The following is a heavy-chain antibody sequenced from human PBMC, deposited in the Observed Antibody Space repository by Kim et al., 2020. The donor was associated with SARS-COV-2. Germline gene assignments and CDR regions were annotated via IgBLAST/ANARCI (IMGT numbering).Heavy chain of an antibody. V-gene: IGHV1-2*02. Sequence: ASVKVSCKASGYTFTGYFLHWVRQAPGQGLEWMGWISPNSGDTNYAQNFQGRVTMTRDTSISTAYMELSRLTSDDTAVYYCARKRSAYGLDVWGQGTTVTVSS. CDR2: ISPNSGDT. D-gene: IGHD1-1*01. J-gene: IGHJ6*02. CDR1: GYTFTGYF. CDR3: ARKRSAYGLDV.